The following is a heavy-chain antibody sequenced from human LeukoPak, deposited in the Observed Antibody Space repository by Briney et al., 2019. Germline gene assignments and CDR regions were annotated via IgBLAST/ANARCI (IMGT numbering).Heavy chain of an antibody. CDR2: IYHSGST. D-gene: IGHD4-17*01. J-gene: IGHJ3*02. Sequence: SETLSLTCAVSGGSISSGGYSWSWIRQPPGKGLEWIGYIYHSGSTYYNPSLKSRVTISVDRSKNQFSLKLSSVTAADTAVYYCASTSSYYGDYGLWAFDIWGQGTMVTVSS. V-gene: IGHV4-30-2*01. CDR3: ASTSSYYGDYGLWAFDI. CDR1: GGSISSGGYS.